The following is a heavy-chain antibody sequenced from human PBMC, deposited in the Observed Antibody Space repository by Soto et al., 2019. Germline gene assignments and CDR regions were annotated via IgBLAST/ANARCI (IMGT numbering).Heavy chain of an antibody. J-gene: IGHJ4*02. V-gene: IGHV1-46*01. CDR2: INPSGGST. Sequence: QVQLVQSGAEVKKPGASVKVSCKASGYTFTSYYMHWVRQAPGQGLEWMGIINPSGGSTSYAQKFQGRVTMTRDTSTSTVYMELSSLRSEDTAVYYCARTETYYYDSSGYQGPIDYWGQGTLVTVSS. D-gene: IGHD3-22*01. CDR1: GYTFTSYY. CDR3: ARTETYYYDSSGYQGPIDY.